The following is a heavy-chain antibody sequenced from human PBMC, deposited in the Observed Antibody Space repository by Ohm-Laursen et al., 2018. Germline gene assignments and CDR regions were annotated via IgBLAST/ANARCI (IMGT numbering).Heavy chain of an antibody. D-gene: IGHD1-1*01. CDR1: GFTFDDYA. J-gene: IGHJ4*02. Sequence: SLRLSCTASGFTFDDYAMHWVRQAPGKGLEWVSGISWNSGSIGYADSVKGRFTISRDNSKNTLYLQMNSLRAEDTAVYYCAKGTTDVDYWGQGTLVTVSS. V-gene: IGHV3-9*01. CDR2: ISWNSGSI. CDR3: AKGTTDVDY.